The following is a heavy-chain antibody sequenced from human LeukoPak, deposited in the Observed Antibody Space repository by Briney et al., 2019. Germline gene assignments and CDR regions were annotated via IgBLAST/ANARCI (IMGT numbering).Heavy chain of an antibody. CDR2: IYYSGST. D-gene: IGHD3-3*01. Sequence: SQTLSLTCTVSGGSISSGDYYWSWIRQPPGKGLEWIGYIYYSGSTYYNPSLKSRVTISVDTSKNQFSLKLSSVTAADTAVYYCASLLPITIFGVVKGWCDPWGQGTLVTVSS. V-gene: IGHV4-30-4*01. CDR1: GGSISSGDYY. J-gene: IGHJ5*02. CDR3: ASLLPITIFGVVKGWCDP.